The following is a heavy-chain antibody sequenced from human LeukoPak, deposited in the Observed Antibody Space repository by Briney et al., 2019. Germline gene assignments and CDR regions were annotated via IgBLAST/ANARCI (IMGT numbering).Heavy chain of an antibody. CDR3: AKGDNYYGSGSSPDY. V-gene: IGHV3-48*03. CDR1: GFTFSSYE. J-gene: IGHJ4*02. CDR2: ISSSGSTI. Sequence: GGSLRLSCAASGFTFSSYEMNWVRQAPGKGLEWVSYISSSGSTIYYADSVKGRFTISRDNAKNSLYLQMNSLRAEDTAVYYCAKGDNYYGSGSSPDYWGQGTLVTVSS. D-gene: IGHD3-10*01.